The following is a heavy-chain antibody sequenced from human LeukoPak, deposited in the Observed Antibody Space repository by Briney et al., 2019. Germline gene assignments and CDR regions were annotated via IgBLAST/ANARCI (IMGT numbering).Heavy chain of an antibody. CDR2: IYYSGST. D-gene: IGHD5-24*01. J-gene: IGHJ4*02. CDR1: GGSISSGGYY. CDR3: ARGGYTRGGFDY. Sequence: SETLSLTCTVSGGSISSGGYYWSWIRQHPGKGLEWIGYIYYSGSTYYNPSLRSRVTISVDTSKNQFSLKLSSVTAADTAVYYCARGGYTRGGFDYWGQGTLVTVSS. V-gene: IGHV4-31*03.